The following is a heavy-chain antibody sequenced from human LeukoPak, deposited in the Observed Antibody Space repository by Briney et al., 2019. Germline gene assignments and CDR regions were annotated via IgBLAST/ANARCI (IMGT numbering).Heavy chain of an antibody. CDR1: GGSISSSSYY. D-gene: IGHD3-10*01. V-gene: IGHV4-39*07. CDR2: IYYSGST. Sequence: PSETLSLTCTVSGGSISSSSYYWGWIRQPPGKGLEWIGSIYYSGSTYYNPSLKSRVTISVDTSKNQFSLKLSSVTAADTAVYYCARDAHLSYASGFDCWGQGTLVTVSS. CDR3: ARDAHLSYASGFDC. J-gene: IGHJ4*02.